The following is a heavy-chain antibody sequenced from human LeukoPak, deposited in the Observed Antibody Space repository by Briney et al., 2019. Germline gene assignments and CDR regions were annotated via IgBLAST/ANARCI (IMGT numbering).Heavy chain of an antibody. V-gene: IGHV3-30*18. CDR2: ISYDGSNK. CDR1: GFTFSSYG. Sequence: GGSLRLSCAASGFTFSSYGMHWVRQAPGKGLEWVAVISYDGSNKYYADFVKGRFTISRDNSKNTLYLQMNSLRAEDTAVYYCAKGGIGNAFDIWGQGTMVTVSS. D-gene: IGHD2-15*01. CDR3: AKGGIGNAFDI. J-gene: IGHJ3*02.